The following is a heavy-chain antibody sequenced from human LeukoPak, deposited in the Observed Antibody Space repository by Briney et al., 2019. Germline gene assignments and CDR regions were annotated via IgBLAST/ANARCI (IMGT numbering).Heavy chain of an antibody. CDR1: GFTFSSYA. CDR2: ISYDGSNK. Sequence: GTSLRLSCAASGFTFSSYAMHWVRQAPGKGLEWVAVISYDGSNKYYADSVKGRFTISRDNAKSSLYLQMNSLRAEDTAIYYCARVGRYFDWLLLGYMDVWGKGTTVTISS. V-gene: IGHV3-30*04. J-gene: IGHJ6*03. D-gene: IGHD3-9*01. CDR3: ARVGRYFDWLLLGYMDV.